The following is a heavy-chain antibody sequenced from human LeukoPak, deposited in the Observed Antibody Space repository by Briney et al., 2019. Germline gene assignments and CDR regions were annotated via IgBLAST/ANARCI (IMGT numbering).Heavy chain of an antibody. D-gene: IGHD3-16*01. Sequence: PGGSLRLSCAASGFTFSSYGMHWVRQAPGKGLEWVAVISYDGSNKYYADSVKGRFTISRDNSKNTLSLQMNSLRAEDTAVYYCWGHENAYWGQGTLVTVSS. CDR1: GFTFSSYG. J-gene: IGHJ4*02. CDR2: ISYDGSNK. CDR3: WGHENAY. V-gene: IGHV3-30*03.